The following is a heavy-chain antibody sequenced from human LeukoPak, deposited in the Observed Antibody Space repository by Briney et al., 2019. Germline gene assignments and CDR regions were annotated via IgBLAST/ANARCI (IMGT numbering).Heavy chain of an antibody. V-gene: IGHV3-74*01. CDR1: GFTFSSYW. CDR2: INSGGSGT. Sequence: GGSLRLSCAASGFTFSSYWMHWVRQVPGKGLVWVSRINSGGSGTTYADSVKGRFTISRDNAKNTLYLQMNSLRAEDTAVYYCARDSTGSQDYWGQGTLVTVSS. CDR3: ARDSTGSQDY. D-gene: IGHD3-10*01. J-gene: IGHJ4*01.